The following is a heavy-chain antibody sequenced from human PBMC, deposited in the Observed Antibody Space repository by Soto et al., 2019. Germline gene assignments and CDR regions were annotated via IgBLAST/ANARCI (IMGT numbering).Heavy chain of an antibody. Sequence: QLQLQESGPGLVKPSETLSLTCTVSVGSISSSSYYWGWIRQPPGKGLEWIGSIYYSGSTYYNPSLKGRVTISVATAKTQFALKLSSVTAADTAVYYCASLYSSGGYVFDYWGQGTLVTVSS. CDR1: VGSISSSSYY. J-gene: IGHJ4*02. CDR2: IYYSGST. CDR3: ASLYSSGGYVFDY. V-gene: IGHV4-39*01. D-gene: IGHD6-19*01.